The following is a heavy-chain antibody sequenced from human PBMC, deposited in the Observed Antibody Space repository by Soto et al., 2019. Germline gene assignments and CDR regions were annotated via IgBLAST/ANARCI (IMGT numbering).Heavy chain of an antibody. V-gene: IGHV1-69*06. Sequence: SVKVSCKASEGTFSSYAISWVRQAPGQGLEWMGGIIPIFGTANYAQKFQGRVTITADKSTSTAYMELSSLRSEDTAVYYCARGSFWSGYYKGYGMDVWGQGTTVTVSS. CDR3: ARGSFWSGYYKGYGMDV. CDR1: EGTFSSYA. D-gene: IGHD3-3*01. J-gene: IGHJ6*02. CDR2: IIPIFGTA.